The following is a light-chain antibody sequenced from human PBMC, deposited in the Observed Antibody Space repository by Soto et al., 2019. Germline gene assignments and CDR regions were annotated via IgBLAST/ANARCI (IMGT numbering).Light chain of an antibody. V-gene: IGKV1-13*02. CDR2: DAS. CDR3: QQYERAPQT. Sequence: AIQLTQSPSSLSASVGDRVTVTCRASQGISSALAWYQQKPGKAPKLLIYDASSLQSGVPSRLSGSGSGTDFTLTISRLEPEDFAVYYCQQYERAPQTFGQGTKVDIK. J-gene: IGKJ1*01. CDR1: QGISSA.